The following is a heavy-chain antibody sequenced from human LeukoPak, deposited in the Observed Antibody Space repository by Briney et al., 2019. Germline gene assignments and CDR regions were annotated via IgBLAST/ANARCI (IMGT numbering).Heavy chain of an antibody. CDR2: INHSGST. V-gene: IGHV4-34*01. D-gene: IGHD4-11*01. Sequence: SETLSLTCTVSGGSISSYYWSWIRQPPGKGLEWIGEINHSGSTNYNPSLKSRVTISVDTSKNQFSLKLSSVTAADTAVYYCARAKRLPPYYYYYYMDVWGKGTTVTVSS. J-gene: IGHJ6*03. CDR1: GGSISSYY. CDR3: ARAKRLPPYYYYYYMDV.